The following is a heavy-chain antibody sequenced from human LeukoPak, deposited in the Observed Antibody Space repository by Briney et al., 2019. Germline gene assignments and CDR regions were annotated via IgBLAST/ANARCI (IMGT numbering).Heavy chain of an antibody. J-gene: IGHJ4*02. CDR2: ISYDGSNK. CDR3: AKGDPYGSGSYPVDY. Sequence: GGSLRLSCAASGFTFSRYGMHWVRKASGKGLEWVALISYDGSNKYYADSVKGRFTISRDNSKNTLYLQMNSLRPEDTAVYYCAKGDPYGSGSYPVDYWGQGTLVTVSS. CDR1: GFTFSRYG. D-gene: IGHD3-10*01. V-gene: IGHV3-30*18.